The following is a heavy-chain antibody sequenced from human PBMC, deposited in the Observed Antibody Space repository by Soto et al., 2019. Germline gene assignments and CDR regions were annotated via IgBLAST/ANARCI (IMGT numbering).Heavy chain of an antibody. Sequence: PSETLSLTCAVYGGSFSGYYWSWIRQPPGKGLEWIGEINHSGSTNYNPSLKSRVTISVDTSKNQFPLKLSSVTAADTAVYYCARGLRDIAARRVVGSVYYYMDVWGKGTTVTVSS. D-gene: IGHD6-6*01. CDR1: GGSFSGYY. CDR2: INHSGST. J-gene: IGHJ6*03. CDR3: ARGLRDIAARRVVGSVYYYMDV. V-gene: IGHV4-34*01.